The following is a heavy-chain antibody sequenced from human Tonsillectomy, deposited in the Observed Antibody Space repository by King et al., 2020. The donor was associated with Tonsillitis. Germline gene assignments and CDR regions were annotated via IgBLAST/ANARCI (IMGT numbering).Heavy chain of an antibody. CDR1: GGSISSYY. Sequence: VQLQESGPGLVKPSETLSLTCTVSGGSISSYYWSWIRRPPGKGLEWIGFVYYSGSTNYNPSLKSRVTISIDTSKNQFSLKLSSVTAADTAVYYCARGGTTVNTWGDNYYYYYMDVWGKGTTVTVSS. D-gene: IGHD4-17*01. V-gene: IGHV4-59*01. CDR2: VYYSGST. J-gene: IGHJ6*03. CDR3: ARGGTTVNTWGDNYYYYYMDV.